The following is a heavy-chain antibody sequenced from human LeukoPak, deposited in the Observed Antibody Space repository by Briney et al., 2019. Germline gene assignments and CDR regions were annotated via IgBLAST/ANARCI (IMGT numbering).Heavy chain of an antibody. D-gene: IGHD3-10*01. CDR2: ISNSSSYI. CDR1: GFTFSSYS. CDR3: AREAEDPETYYYGSGSYSFDY. J-gene: IGHJ4*02. V-gene: IGHV3-21*01. Sequence: GGSLRLPCAASGFTFSSYSMNWVRQAPGKGLEWVSSISNSSSYIYYADSVKGRFTISRDNAKNSLYLQMNSLRAEDTAVYYCAREAEDPETYYYGSGSYSFDYWGQGTLVTVSS.